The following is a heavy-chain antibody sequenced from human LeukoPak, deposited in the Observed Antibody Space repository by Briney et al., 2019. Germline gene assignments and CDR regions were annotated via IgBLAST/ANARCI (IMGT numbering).Heavy chain of an antibody. D-gene: IGHD3-3*01. CDR1: GGSISSSSYY. Sequence: SETLSLTCTVSGGSISSSSYYWGWIRQPPGKGLEWIGSIYYSGSTYYNPSLKSRVTISVDTSKNRFSLKLSSVTAADTAVYYCARRVALRFLEWFDYWGQGTLVTVSS. J-gene: IGHJ4*02. CDR3: ARRVALRFLEWFDY. V-gene: IGHV4-39*01. CDR2: IYYSGST.